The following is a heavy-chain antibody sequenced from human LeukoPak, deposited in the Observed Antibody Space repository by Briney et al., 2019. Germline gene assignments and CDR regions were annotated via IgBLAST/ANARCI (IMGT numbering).Heavy chain of an antibody. CDR2: IYSSGST. D-gene: IGHD6-19*01. CDR1: GGSVSSSNYF. V-gene: IGHV4-39*01. Sequence: SETLSLTCTVSGGSVSSSNYFWGWIRQPPGKGLEWIGTIYSSGSTYYNPSLKSRVTISMDTSKSQFSLTLISLTAADTAVYYCARRRSSGWYDSWGQGTLLTVSS. CDR3: ARRRSSGWYDS. J-gene: IGHJ5*01.